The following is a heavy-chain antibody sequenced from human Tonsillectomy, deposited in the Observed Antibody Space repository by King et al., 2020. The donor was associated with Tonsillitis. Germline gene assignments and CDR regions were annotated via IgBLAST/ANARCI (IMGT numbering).Heavy chain of an antibody. CDR2: INPNSGGT. J-gene: IGHJ3*02. CDR1: GYTFTGYY. Sequence: VQLVESGAEVKKPGASVKVSCKASGYTFTGYYIHWVRQAPGQGLEWMGWINPNSGGTNYAQKFQGRVTMTRDTSISTAYMELSRLRSDDTAVYYWATDVRPGNNAFDICGQGTMVTVSS. CDR3: ATDVRPGNNAFDI. V-gene: IGHV1-2*02. D-gene: IGHD1/OR15-1a*01.